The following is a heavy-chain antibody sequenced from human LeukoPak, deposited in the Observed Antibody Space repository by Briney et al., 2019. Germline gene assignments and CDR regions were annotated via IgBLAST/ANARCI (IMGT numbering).Heavy chain of an antibody. CDR1: GGSFSGYY. CDR3: ASPAQGYYYYGMDV. V-gene: IGHV4-34*01. CDR2: INHRGST. Sequence: SETLSLTCAVYGGSFSGYYWSWIRQPPGKGLEWIGEINHRGSTNYNPSLKSRVTISVDTSKNQFSLKLSSVTAADTAVYYCASPAQGYYYYGMDVWGQGTTVTVSS. J-gene: IGHJ6*02.